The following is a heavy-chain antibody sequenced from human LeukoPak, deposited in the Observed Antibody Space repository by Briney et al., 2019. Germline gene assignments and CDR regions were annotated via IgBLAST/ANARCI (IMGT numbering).Heavy chain of an antibody. J-gene: IGHJ4*02. CDR1: GFTVSSNY. CDR2: IYSGGST. V-gene: IGHV3-53*01. CDR3: AKENSDYYGSGSQCY. D-gene: IGHD3-10*01. Sequence: PGGSLRLSCAASGFTVSSNYMSWVSQAPGKGVEWVSVIYSGGSTYYADSVKGRFTISRDNSKNTLYLQMNSLRAEDTAVYYCAKENSDYYGSGSQCYWGQGTLVTVSS.